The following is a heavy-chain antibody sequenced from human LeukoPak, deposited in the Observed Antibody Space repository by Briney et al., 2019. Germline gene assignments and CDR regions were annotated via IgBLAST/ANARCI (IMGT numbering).Heavy chain of an antibody. D-gene: IGHD1-26*01. CDR2: ISSGSGHM. V-gene: IGHV3-21*06. CDR1: GFTFSSYS. Sequence: GGSLRLSCAASGFTFSSYSMSWVRQAPGKRLEWVSFISSGSGHMLYADSVKGRFTISRDNAKNSLYLQMNGLRAEDTAVYYCARDLAPTVGASDYWGQGTLVTVSS. J-gene: IGHJ4*02. CDR3: ARDLAPTVGASDY.